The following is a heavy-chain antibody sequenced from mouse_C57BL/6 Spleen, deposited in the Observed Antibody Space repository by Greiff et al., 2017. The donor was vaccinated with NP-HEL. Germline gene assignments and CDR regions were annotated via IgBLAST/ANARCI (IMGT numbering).Heavy chain of an antibody. CDR3: ARALYYGYDGYAMDY. V-gene: IGHV1-4*01. CDR2: ISPSSGYT. CDR1: GYTFTSYT. D-gene: IGHD2-2*01. J-gene: IGHJ4*01. Sequence: VQLQQSGADLARPGASVKMSCTASGYTFTSYTMHWVRQRPGQGLEWLGYISPSSGYTKYNHKFKDQATLTADKSSSTAYMQLSSLTSEDDAVYYCARALYYGYDGYAMDYWGKGTSVTVSS.